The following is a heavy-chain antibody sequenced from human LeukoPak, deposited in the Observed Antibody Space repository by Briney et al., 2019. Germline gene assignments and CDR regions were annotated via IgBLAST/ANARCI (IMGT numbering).Heavy chain of an antibody. D-gene: IGHD1-26*01. CDR1: GFTFSDHD. Sequence: GGSLRLSCAASGFTFSDHDMDWVRQAPGKGLEWVGRIRKKANSYTAEYAASVKGRFTISRDDSQNSLYLQMNSLTAEDTAVYYCARLVGANNWGQGTLVIVSS. CDR2: IRKKANSYTA. V-gene: IGHV3-72*01. J-gene: IGHJ4*02. CDR3: ARLVGANN.